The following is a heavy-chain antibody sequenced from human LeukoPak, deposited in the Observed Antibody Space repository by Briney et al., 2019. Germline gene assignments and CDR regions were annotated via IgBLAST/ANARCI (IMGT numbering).Heavy chain of an antibody. D-gene: IGHD5-24*01. Sequence: ASVKVSCKASGYTFTSYGISWVRQAPGQGLEWMGWISAHNGNTNYAQKLQGRVTLTTDTSTSTAYMELRSLRSDDTAVYYCAREIEMATIWYYFDYWGQGTLVTVSS. J-gene: IGHJ4*02. CDR3: AREIEMATIWYYFDY. CDR2: ISAHNGNT. CDR1: GYTFTSYG. V-gene: IGHV1-18*01.